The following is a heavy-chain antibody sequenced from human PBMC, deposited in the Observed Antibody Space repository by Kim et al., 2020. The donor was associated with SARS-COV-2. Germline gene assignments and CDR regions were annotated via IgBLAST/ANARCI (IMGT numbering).Heavy chain of an antibody. V-gene: IGHV3-21*01. D-gene: IGHD6-19*01. Sequence: GGSLRLSCAASGFTFSSYSMNWVRQAPGKGLEWVSSISSSSSYIYYADSVKGRFTISRDNAKNSLYLQMNSLRAEDTAVYYCAREGATRAVAGIYPNYYYGMDVWGQGTTVTVSS. CDR2: ISSSSSYI. CDR1: GFTFSSYS. J-gene: IGHJ6*02. CDR3: AREGATRAVAGIYPNYYYGMDV.